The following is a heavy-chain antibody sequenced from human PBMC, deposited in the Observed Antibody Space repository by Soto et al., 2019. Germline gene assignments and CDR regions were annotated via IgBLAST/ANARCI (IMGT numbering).Heavy chain of an antibody. Sequence: GGSLRLSCAASGFTFSSYGMHWGRQAPGKGLEWVAVISYDGSNKYYADSVKGRFTISRDNSKNTLYLQMNSLRAEDTAVYYCAKCASGSYYASVPDYWGQGTLVTVSS. J-gene: IGHJ4*02. CDR3: AKCASGSYYASVPDY. CDR2: ISYDGSNK. V-gene: IGHV3-30*18. CDR1: GFTFSSYG. D-gene: IGHD1-26*01.